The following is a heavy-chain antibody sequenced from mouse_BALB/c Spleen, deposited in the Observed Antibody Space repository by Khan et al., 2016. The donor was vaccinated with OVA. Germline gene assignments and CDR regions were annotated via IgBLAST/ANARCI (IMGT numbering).Heavy chain of an antibody. CDR2: IDPGSDSI. CDR3: TRGGYFGKALFAY. CDR1: GYTFTSYW. D-gene: IGHD2-1*01. Sequence: LQQSGSALVRPGASVKLSCKASGYTFTSYWMHWVKQRHGQGLEWIGNIDPGSDSINYDEKFKSKGTLTVATSSSTAYIHLSSLTSEDSAVYSCTRGGYFGKALFAYWGQGTLVTVSA. V-gene: IGHV1S22*01. J-gene: IGHJ3*01.